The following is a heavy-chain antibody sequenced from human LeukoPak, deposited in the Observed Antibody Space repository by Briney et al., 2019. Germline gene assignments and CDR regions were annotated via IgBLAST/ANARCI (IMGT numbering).Heavy chain of an antibody. CDR1: GFTFSNAW. J-gene: IGHJ4*02. D-gene: IGHD3-9*01. CDR3: AKWGDYDILTGYYVSDF. CDR2: ITGSGDTT. V-gene: IGHV3-23*01. Sequence: GSLRLSCVASGFTFSNAWMTWVRQAPGKGLEWVSAITGSGDTTYYADSVKGRFTISRDNSKNTLYVEMNTLRAEDTAVYYCAKWGDYDILTGYYVSDFWGQGTLVTVSS.